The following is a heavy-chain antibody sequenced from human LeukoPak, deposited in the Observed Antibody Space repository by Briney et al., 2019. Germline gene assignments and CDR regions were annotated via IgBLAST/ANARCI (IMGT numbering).Heavy chain of an antibody. CDR2: IVVGSGNT. J-gene: IGHJ6*02. V-gene: IGHV1-58*02. D-gene: IGHD4-23*01. CDR3: AATSTYGGLTSYYYGMDV. Sequence: SVKVSCKASGFTFTSSAMQWVRQARGQRLEWIGWIVVGSGNTNYAQKFQGRVTITRDMPTSTAYMELSSLRSEDTAVYYCAATSTYGGLTSYYYGMDVWGQGTTVTVSS. CDR1: GFTFTSSA.